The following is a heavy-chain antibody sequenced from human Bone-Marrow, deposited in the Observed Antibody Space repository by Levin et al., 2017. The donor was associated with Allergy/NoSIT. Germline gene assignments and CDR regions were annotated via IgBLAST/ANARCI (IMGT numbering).Heavy chain of an antibody. D-gene: IGHD6-19*01. Sequence: GGSLRLSCAASGFTFSSYAMSWVRQAPGKGLEWVSAISGSGGSTYYADSVKGRFTISRDNSKNTLYLQMNSLRAEDTAVYYCAKVPGGMAGTIPSFDYWGQGTLVTVSS. J-gene: IGHJ4*02. CDR2: ISGSGGST. V-gene: IGHV3-23*01. CDR1: GFTFSSYA. CDR3: AKVPGGMAGTIPSFDY.